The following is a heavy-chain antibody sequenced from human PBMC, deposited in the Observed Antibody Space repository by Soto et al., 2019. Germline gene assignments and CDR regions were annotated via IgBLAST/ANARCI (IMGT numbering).Heavy chain of an antibody. CDR1: GYTFTSYG. D-gene: IGHD3-3*01. J-gene: IGHJ6*03. Sequence: ASVKVSCKASGYTFTSYGISWVRQAPGQGLEWMGWISAYNGNTNYAQKLQGRVTMTTDTSTSTAYMELRSLRSDDTAVYYCARDSYYDFWSGYMKPNYYYYMDVWGKGITVNVS. V-gene: IGHV1-18*01. CDR2: ISAYNGNT. CDR3: ARDSYYDFWSGYMKPNYYYYMDV.